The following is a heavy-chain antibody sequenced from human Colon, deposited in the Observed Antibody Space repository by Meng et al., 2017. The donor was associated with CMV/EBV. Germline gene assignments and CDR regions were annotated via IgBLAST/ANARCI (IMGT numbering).Heavy chain of an antibody. CDR1: GFTFSSYS. CDR2: ITHTSDT. V-gene: IGHV3-21*06. Sequence: GGSLRLSCSTSGFTFSSYSLNWVRQAPGKGLEWVSSITHTSDTYYADSLKGRFTLSRGNAQNSVYLQMDSLTAEDTAIYYCARGWPPDYWGQGTLVTVSS. J-gene: IGHJ4*02. CDR3: ARGWPPDY. D-gene: IGHD6-13*01.